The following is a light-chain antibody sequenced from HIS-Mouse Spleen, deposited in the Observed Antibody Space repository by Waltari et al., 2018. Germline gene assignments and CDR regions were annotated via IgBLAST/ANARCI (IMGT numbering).Light chain of an antibody. CDR2: SNN. V-gene: IGLV1-44*01. J-gene: IGLJ3*02. CDR3: AAWDDSLNGWV. Sequence: QSVLTQPPSASGTPGQRVTISCSGSSSNIGSNTVNWYQPPPGTAPKLLIDSNNQRPSGVPDRFSGSKSGTSASLAISGLQSEDEADYYCAAWDDSLNGWVFGGGTKLTVL. CDR1: SSNIGSNT.